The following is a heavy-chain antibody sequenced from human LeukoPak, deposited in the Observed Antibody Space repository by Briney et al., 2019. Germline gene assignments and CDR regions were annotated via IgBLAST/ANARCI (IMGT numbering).Heavy chain of an antibody. V-gene: IGHV1-2*02. J-gene: IGHJ5*01. CDR1: GYTFTVYY. Sequence: EASVKVSCKASGYTFTVYYMHWVRQAPGQGLEWMGWINPNSGGTNYAQTFQGRVTMTTDTSISTAYMELSRLRSDDTAVYYCATTPPTQWLVLGVSWSTPFDSWGQGKLVTVSS. CDR2: INPNSGGT. D-gene: IGHD6-19*01. CDR3: ATTPPTQWLVLGVSWSTPFDS.